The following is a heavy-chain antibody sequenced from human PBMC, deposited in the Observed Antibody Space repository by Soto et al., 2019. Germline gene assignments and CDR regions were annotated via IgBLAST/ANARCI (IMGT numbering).Heavy chain of an antibody. Sequence: QVQLVQSGAEVKKPGDSVKVTCKASGYTFTSYGISRVRQAPGQGLEWMEWISIYNGNANYAQYLQGRVTMTTDTSTSTAYMELRSLRSDDTAVYYCAREGGFCTGGSCYSDYWGQGTLVTVTS. CDR3: AREGGFCTGGSCYSDY. CDR2: ISIYNGNA. D-gene: IGHD2-15*01. V-gene: IGHV1-18*01. J-gene: IGHJ4*02. CDR1: GYTFTSYG.